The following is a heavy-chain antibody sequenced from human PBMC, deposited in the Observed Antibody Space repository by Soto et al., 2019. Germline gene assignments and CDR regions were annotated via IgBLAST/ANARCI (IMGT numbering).Heavy chain of an antibody. CDR3: AHSLIRGGLHRTFAP. Sequence: SGPTLVNPTQTLTLTCTFSGFSLTTSGVGVGWIRQPPGKALEWLALIYWNGDERYSPSLKNRLTITKDTSKNQVVVKMTNMDPVDTATYYFAHSLIRGGLHRTFAPWGQGTLVTVSS. CDR2: IYWNGDE. J-gene: IGHJ5*02. D-gene: IGHD2-15*01. CDR1: GFSLTTSGVG. V-gene: IGHV2-5*01.